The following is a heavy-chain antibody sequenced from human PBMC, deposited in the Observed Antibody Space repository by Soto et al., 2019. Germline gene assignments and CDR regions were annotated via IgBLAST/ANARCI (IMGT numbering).Heavy chain of an antibody. CDR2: ISGSGGST. Sequence: GGSLRLSXAASAFTLSSYAMSRVRQAPGKGLEWVSAISGSGGSTYYADSVKGRFTISRDKSKNTLYLQMNSLRAEDTAVYYCAKDSSSWYGRWFDPWGQGTLVTVSS. J-gene: IGHJ5*02. CDR1: AFTLSSYA. CDR3: AKDSSSWYGRWFDP. V-gene: IGHV3-23*01. D-gene: IGHD6-13*01.